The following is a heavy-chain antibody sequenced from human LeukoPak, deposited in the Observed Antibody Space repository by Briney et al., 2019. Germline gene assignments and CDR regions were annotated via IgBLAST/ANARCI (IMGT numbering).Heavy chain of an antibody. CDR3: ARGGYSLGYGDY. V-gene: IGHV3-7*01. CDR2: INQGGSAK. J-gene: IGHJ4*02. D-gene: IGHD5-18*01. Sequence: GGSLRLSCAASGFTFSSYWMTWVRQAPGKGLEWAANINQGGSAKYYVDSVKGRFTISRDNAKNSLYLQMNSLRAEDTSVYYCARGGYSLGYGDYWGQGTLVTVSS. CDR1: GFTFSSYW.